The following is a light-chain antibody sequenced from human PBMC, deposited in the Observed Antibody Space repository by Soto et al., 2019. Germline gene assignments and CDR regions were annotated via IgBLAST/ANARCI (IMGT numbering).Light chain of an antibody. CDR1: SSNIGRNT. CDR2: SNN. Sequence: QSVLTQSPSASGTPGQRVTISCSGSSSNIGRNTVNWYQQLPGTAPKLLIYSNNQRPSGVPDRFSGSKSGTSASLAINGLQSEDEAEYYCAAWDDSLNGGVFGGGTMLTVL. J-gene: IGLJ3*02. CDR3: AAWDDSLNGGV. V-gene: IGLV1-44*01.